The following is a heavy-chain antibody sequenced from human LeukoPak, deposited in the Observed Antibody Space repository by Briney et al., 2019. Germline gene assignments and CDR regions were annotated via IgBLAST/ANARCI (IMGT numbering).Heavy chain of an antibody. V-gene: IGHV6-1*01. CDR2: TYYRSKWYN. CDR1: GDSVSSNSAA. CDR3: ARATTGYGSGWYVAGGKYYFDY. D-gene: IGHD6-19*01. Sequence: SQTLSLTCAISGDSVSSNSAAWNWIRQSPSRGLEWLGRTYYRSKWYNDYAVSVKSRITINPDTSKNQFSLQLNSVTPEDTAVYYCARATTGYGSGWYVAGGKYYFDYWGQGTLVTVSS. J-gene: IGHJ4*02.